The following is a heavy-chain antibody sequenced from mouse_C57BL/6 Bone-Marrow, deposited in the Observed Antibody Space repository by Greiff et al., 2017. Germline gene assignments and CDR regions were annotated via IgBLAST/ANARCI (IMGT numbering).Heavy chain of an antibody. Sequence: EVQLVESGGDLVKPGGSLKLSCAASGFTFSSYGMSWVRQTPDKRLEWVATISSGGSHTYYPDSVKGRFTISRDNAKNTLYLQMSSLKSEDTAMYYCARRGYYGSIFYWYFDVWGTGTTVTVSS. CDR2: ISSGGSHT. J-gene: IGHJ1*03. V-gene: IGHV5-6*01. CDR1: GFTFSSYG. CDR3: ARRGYYGSIFYWYFDV. D-gene: IGHD1-1*01.